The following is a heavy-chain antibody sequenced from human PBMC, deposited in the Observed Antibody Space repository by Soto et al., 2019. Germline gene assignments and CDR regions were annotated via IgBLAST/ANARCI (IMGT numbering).Heavy chain of an antibody. CDR1: GFTFSSYG. J-gene: IGHJ6*02. CDR2: IWYDGSNK. Sequence: QVQLVESGGGVVQPGRSLRLSCAASGFTFSSYGMHWVRQAPGKGLEWVAVIWYDGSNKYYADSVRGRFTISRDNSKNTLYLQMNSLRAEDTAVYYCARDGGLSITIYGMDVWGQGTTVTVSS. V-gene: IGHV3-33*01. D-gene: IGHD3-3*01. CDR3: ARDGGLSITIYGMDV.